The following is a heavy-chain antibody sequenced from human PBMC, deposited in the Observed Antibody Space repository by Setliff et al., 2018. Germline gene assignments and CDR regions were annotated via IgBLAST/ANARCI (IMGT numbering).Heavy chain of an antibody. CDR1: GFTFRSYA. V-gene: IGHV3-33*01. CDR2: IWYDGRNK. D-gene: IGHD3-16*01. J-gene: IGHJ4*02. CDR3: ARGGSPYYFDY. Sequence: GGSLRLSCAASGFTFRSYAMHWVRQAPGKGLEWVAIIWYDGRNKYYADSVYGRFTISRDNAKNSLYMQMNSLRAEDTAVYYCARGGSPYYFDYWGQGTLVTVSS.